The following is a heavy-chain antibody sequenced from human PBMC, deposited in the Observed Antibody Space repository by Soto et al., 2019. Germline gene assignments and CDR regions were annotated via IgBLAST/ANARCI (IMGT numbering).Heavy chain of an antibody. V-gene: IGHV3-21*01. CDR3: ARDYSDLNYYDSSGK. CDR1: GFTFSSYS. CDR2: ISSSSSYI. J-gene: IGHJ4*02. Sequence: PGGSLRLSCAASGFTFSSYSMNWVRQAPGKGLEWVSSISSSSSYIYYADSVKGRFTISRDNAKNSLYLQMNSLRAEDTAVYYCARDYSDLNYYDSSGKWGQGTLVTVSS. D-gene: IGHD3-22*01.